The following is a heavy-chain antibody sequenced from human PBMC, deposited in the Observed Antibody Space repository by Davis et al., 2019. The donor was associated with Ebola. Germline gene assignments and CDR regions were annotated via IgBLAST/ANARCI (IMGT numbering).Heavy chain of an antibody. CDR2: ISYDGSNK. Sequence: GGSLRLSCAASGFTFSSYGMHWVRQAPGKGLEWVAVISYDGSNKYYADSVKGRFTISRDNSKNTLYLQMNSLRAEDTAVYYCAKLDILYFDYWGQGTLVTVSS. CDR1: GFTFSSYG. V-gene: IGHV3-30*18. D-gene: IGHD5-12*01. J-gene: IGHJ4*02. CDR3: AKLDILYFDY.